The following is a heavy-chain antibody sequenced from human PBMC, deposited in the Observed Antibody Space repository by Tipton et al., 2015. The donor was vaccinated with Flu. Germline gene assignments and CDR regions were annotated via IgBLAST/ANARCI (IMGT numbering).Heavy chain of an antibody. J-gene: IGHJ4*01. CDR1: GGPINSGDFY. D-gene: IGHD5/OR15-5a*01. V-gene: IGHV4-61*02. Sequence: TLSLTCTVSGGPINSGDFYWSWIRQPAGKGLEWIGRVDTSGTTLYNPSLESRVTISLDTSKNQFSLELSSVTAADTAVYYCARLVSRLIFDYWGQGTLLTVSS. CDR2: VDTSGTT. CDR3: ARLVSRLIFDY.